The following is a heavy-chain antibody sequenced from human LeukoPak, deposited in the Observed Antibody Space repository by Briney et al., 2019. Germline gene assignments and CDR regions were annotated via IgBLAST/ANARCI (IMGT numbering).Heavy chain of an antibody. CDR2: INHSGST. CDR1: GGSFSSYY. D-gene: IGHD6-13*01. CDR3: ARVLEGDYSSSWSSLDY. Sequence: PSETLSLTCAVYGGSFSSYYWSWIRQPPGKGLEWIGEINHSGSTNYNPSLKSRVTISVDTSKNQFSLKLSSVTAADTAVYYCARVLEGDYSSSWSSLDYWGQGTLVTVSS. V-gene: IGHV4-34*01. J-gene: IGHJ4*02.